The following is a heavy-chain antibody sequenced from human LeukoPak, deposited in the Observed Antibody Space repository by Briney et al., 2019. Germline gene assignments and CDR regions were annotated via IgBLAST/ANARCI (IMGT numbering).Heavy chain of an antibody. CDR3: ARGGYSYGRDY. V-gene: IGHV4-38-2*02. CDR1: GYSISSGYY. D-gene: IGHD5-18*01. CDR2: INHSGST. Sequence: SETLSLTCTVSGYSISSGYYWSWIRQPPVKGLEWIGEINHSGSTNYNPSLKSRVTISVDTSKNQFSLKLSSVTAADTAVYYCARGGYSYGRDYWGQGTLVTVSS. J-gene: IGHJ4*02.